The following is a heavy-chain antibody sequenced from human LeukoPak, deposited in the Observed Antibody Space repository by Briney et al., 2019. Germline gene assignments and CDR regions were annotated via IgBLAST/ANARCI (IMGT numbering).Heavy chain of an antibody. V-gene: IGHV3-7*03. J-gene: IGHJ4*02. CDR2: IKQDGSKK. CDR1: GFPFSSYW. Sequence: GGSLRLSCVASGFPFSSYWMTWVRQAPGKGLEWVANIKQDGSKKSYVDSVKGRFTISRDNSQNTVHLQMNSLRAEDTAVYYCARGLQGYYDSLTGYYRGRYYLDYWGQGTLVTVSS. CDR3: ARGLQGYYDSLTGYYRGRYYLDY. D-gene: IGHD3-9*01.